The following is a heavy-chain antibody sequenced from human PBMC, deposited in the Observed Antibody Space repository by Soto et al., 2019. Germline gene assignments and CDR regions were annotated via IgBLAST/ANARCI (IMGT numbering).Heavy chain of an antibody. V-gene: IGHV5-51*01. Sequence: GESLKISCRTSGYRFTSYWIAWVRQMPGKGPEWMGILFPRDSDTRYSPSFQGQVTISADRSTSTVFLQWASLKASDTAVYFCARKDESGYFNWFDPWGQGTLVTVSS. CDR3: ARKDESGYFNWFDP. J-gene: IGHJ5*02. CDR2: LFPRDSDT. CDR1: GYRFTSYW. D-gene: IGHD3-22*01.